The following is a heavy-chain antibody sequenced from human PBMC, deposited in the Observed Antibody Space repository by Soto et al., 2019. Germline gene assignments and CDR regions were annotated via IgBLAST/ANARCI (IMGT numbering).Heavy chain of an antibody. CDR3: ARVGHITNYGMAV. CDR1: GGTFSSYP. J-gene: IGHJ6*02. Sequence: QVQLVQSGAEVKKPGSSVKVSCEASGGTFSSYPISWVRQAPGQGLEWMGGTIPFFGTSNYAQKFQGRVTITADDSTSTAYMELRSLRSEDTAVYYCARVGHITNYGMAVWDQGTTVTVSS. D-gene: IGHD1-26*01. CDR2: TIPFFGTS. V-gene: IGHV1-69*01.